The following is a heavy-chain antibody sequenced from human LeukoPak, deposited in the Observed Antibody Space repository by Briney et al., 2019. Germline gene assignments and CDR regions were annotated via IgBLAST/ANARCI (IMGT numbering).Heavy chain of an antibody. V-gene: IGHV4-39*01. D-gene: IGHD3-22*01. J-gene: IGHJ4*02. CDR1: GGSISSSSYY. CDR2: IYYSGST. Sequence: SETLSLTCTVSGGSISSSSYYWGWIRQPPGKGLEWIGSIYYSGSTYYNPSLKSRVTISVDTSKNQFSLKLSSVTAADTAVYYCARQGYYYDSSGYRDFDYWGQGALVTVSS. CDR3: ARQGYYYDSSGYRDFDY.